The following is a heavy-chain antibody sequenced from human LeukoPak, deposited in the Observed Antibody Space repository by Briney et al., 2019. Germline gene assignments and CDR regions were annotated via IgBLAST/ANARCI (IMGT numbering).Heavy chain of an antibody. CDR2: IYPGDSDT. CDR1: GYRFTSYW. V-gene: IGHV5-51*01. J-gene: IGHJ4*02. D-gene: IGHD4-11*01. Sequence: GESLKISFKGSGYRFTSYWIGWVRQMPGEGLEWMGIIYPGDSDTRYSPSLQGQVTISADKSISTAYLQWSSLKASDTAMYYCARHVGYEYSNYDYWGQGTLVTVSS. CDR3: ARHVGYEYSNYDY.